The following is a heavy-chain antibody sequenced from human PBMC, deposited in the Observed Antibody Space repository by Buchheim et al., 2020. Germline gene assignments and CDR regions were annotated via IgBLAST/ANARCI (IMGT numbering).Heavy chain of an antibody. V-gene: IGHV4-4*02. J-gene: IGHJ6*02. CDR1: GDSISSTDW. CDR2: INHSGTT. CDR3: ARNFGLGGMDV. D-gene: IGHD3-16*01. Sequence: QVQLQESGPGLVKPAGTLSLTCGVSGDSISSTDWWNWVRQPPGKGLEWIGEINHSGTTNYSPSLKSRVTMSVDKSKKQFSFNLSSVTAADTAVYYCARNFGLGGMDVWGRGTT.